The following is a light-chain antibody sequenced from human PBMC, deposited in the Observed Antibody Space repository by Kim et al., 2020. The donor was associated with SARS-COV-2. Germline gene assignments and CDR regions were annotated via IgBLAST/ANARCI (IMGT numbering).Light chain of an antibody. J-gene: IGLJ2*01. CDR3: AAWDDSLSGRGVV. CDR1: SSNIGSNY. Sequence: ATISCSGSSSNIGSNYVYWYRQLPGTAPKLLIYRNNQRPSGVPDRFSGSKSGTSASLAISGLRSEDEADYYCAAWDDSLSGRGVVFGGGTQLTVL. V-gene: IGLV1-47*01. CDR2: RNN.